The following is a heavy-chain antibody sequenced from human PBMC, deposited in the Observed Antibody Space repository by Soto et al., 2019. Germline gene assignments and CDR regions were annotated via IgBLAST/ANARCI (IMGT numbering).Heavy chain of an antibody. V-gene: IGHV1-46*04. Sequence: QVXLVXSGAXVXKPXXXXXLSXXXXGYNFISHHIHWVRQAPGQGLEWMGFINPFDGSATHAQKLQGRVTMTRDKSTSTVYMELSSLRSEDAAVYYCARDYLSSKPSLSYFDYWGQGALVTVSA. CDR3: ARDYLSSKPSLSYFDY. J-gene: IGHJ4*02. CDR1: GYNFISHH. D-gene: IGHD4-4*01. CDR2: INPFDGSA.